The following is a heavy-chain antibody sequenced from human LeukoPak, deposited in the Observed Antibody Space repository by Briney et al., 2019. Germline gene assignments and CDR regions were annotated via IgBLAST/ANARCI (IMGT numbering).Heavy chain of an antibody. CDR2: IYNGGST. CDR1: GFTVSSTY. CDR3: ARDRNRGYDILDY. Sequence: GGSLRLSCAASGFTVSSTYMNWVRQAPGRGLECVSVIYNGGSTSYADSVKGRFTISRDNSKNTLYLQMNTLSVEATAVYYCARDRNRGYDILDYWGQGTLVTVSS. D-gene: IGHD5-12*01. J-gene: IGHJ4*02. V-gene: IGHV3-53*01.